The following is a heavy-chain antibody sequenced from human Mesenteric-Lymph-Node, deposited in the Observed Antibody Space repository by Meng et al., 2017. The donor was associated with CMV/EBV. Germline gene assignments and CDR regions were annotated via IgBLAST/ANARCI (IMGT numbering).Heavy chain of an antibody. J-gene: IGHJ3*02. D-gene: IGHD1-26*01. CDR1: GYSLSSYG. CDR3: ARDWLGTPDAFDI. V-gene: IGHV1-18*01. CDR2: ISAKNGNT. Sequence: ASVKVSCKASGYSLSSYGMSWVRQAPGQGLEWMGWISAKNGNTYYEQKFQGRVTMTTDTSTNTAYMELRSLKFDDTAVYYCARDWLGTPDAFDIWGQGTMVTVSS.